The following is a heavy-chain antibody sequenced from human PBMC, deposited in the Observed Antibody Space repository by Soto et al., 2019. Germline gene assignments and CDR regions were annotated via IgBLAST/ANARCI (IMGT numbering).Heavy chain of an antibody. D-gene: IGHD3-16*01. CDR3: VSEMPLLGVFDF. J-gene: IGHJ4*02. CDR1: GLTFTNAW. CDR2: IRTKSDGETT. V-gene: IGHV3-15*01. Sequence: GSLRLSCAASGLTFTNAWMNWVRQAPGKGLEWVGRIRTKSDGETTEYAAPVKGRIAISRDDLRKMLFLEMNSLDSDDSAVYYCVSEMPLLGVFDFWAQGTLVTVSS.